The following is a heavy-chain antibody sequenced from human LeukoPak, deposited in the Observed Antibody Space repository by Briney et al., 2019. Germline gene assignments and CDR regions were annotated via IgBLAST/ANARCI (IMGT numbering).Heavy chain of an antibody. CDR1: GVSISSYY. V-gene: IGHV4-59*01. J-gene: IGHJ5*02. Sequence: SETLSLTCTVSGVSISSYYWSWIRQPPGKGLEWIGYIYYSGSTNYNPSLKSRVTISVDTSKNQFSLKLSSVTAADTAVYYCARDVRYYDFWSGYYRTSNWFDPWGQGTLVTVSS. CDR2: IYYSGST. CDR3: ARDVRYYDFWSGYYRTSNWFDP. D-gene: IGHD3-3*01.